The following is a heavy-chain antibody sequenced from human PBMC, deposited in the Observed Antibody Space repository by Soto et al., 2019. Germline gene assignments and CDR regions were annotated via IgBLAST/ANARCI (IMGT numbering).Heavy chain of an antibody. CDR1: GFSLSTSGVG. V-gene: IGHV2-5*02. Sequence: SGPTLVKPTQTLTLTCTFSGFSLSTSGVGVGWIRQPPGKALEWLALIYWDDDKRYSPSLKSRITITKDTSKNQVVLTMTNMDPVDTATYYCAHLMITFGGVIVDYWGQGTLVTVSS. J-gene: IGHJ4*02. D-gene: IGHD3-16*02. CDR3: AHLMITFGGVIVDY. CDR2: IYWDDDK.